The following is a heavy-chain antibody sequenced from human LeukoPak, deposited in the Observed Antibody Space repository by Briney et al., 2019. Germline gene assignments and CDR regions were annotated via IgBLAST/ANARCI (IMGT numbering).Heavy chain of an antibody. CDR1: GGTFSSYA. V-gene: IGHV1-69*13. Sequence: TSVKVSCKAYGGTFSSYARSWVQQAAGRGIEWMGGIIPIFGTANYAQKFQGRVTITADESTSTAYMELSSLRSEDTAVYYCARDNGYYGSGSYSFDYWGQGTLVTVSS. D-gene: IGHD3-10*01. CDR2: IIPIFGTA. CDR3: ARDNGYYGSGSYSFDY. J-gene: IGHJ4*02.